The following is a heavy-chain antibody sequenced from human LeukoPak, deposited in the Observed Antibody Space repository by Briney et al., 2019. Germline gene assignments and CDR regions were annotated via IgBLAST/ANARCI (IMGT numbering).Heavy chain of an antibody. D-gene: IGHD6-13*01. J-gene: IGHJ5*02. CDR1: GGSLSGYY. Sequence: SETLSLTCAVSGGSLSGYYWSWIRQPPGKGLEWIGEINHSGATNYNPSLKSRVTISVDASKNQFSLNLTSVTAADTAVYYCARGYSRSWYQAVVYIWLDPWGQGTLVTVSS. CDR2: INHSGAT. V-gene: IGHV4-34*01. CDR3: ARGYSRSWYQAVVYIWLDP.